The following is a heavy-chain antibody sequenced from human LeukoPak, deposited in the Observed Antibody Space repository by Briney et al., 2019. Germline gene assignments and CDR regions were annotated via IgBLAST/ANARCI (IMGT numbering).Heavy chain of an antibody. Sequence: ASVKVSCKASGYTFTSYGISWVRQAPGQGLEWMGWISAYNGNTNYAQKLRGRVTMTTDTSTSTAYMELRSLRSDDTAVYYCARVNYYDSSGYYSIFDYWGQGTLVTVSS. CDR2: ISAYNGNT. D-gene: IGHD3-22*01. V-gene: IGHV1-18*01. J-gene: IGHJ4*02. CDR1: GYTFTSYG. CDR3: ARVNYYDSSGYYSIFDY.